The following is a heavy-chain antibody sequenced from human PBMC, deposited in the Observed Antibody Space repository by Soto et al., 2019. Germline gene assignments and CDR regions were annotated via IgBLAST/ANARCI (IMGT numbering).Heavy chain of an antibody. CDR3: ANEVDVAFSSLQYGMDV. CDR1: GFTFNNFA. Sequence: GGSLRLSCAASGFTFNNFAMHWVRQAPGKGLEWVAFISYDGTYKYYADSVRGRFTVYRDNSKSTPFLQMNSLKFEDTAVYVCANEVDVAFSSLQYGMDVWGQGTTVTVSS. J-gene: IGHJ6*02. CDR2: ISYDGTYK. D-gene: IGHD5-12*01. V-gene: IGHV3-30*14.